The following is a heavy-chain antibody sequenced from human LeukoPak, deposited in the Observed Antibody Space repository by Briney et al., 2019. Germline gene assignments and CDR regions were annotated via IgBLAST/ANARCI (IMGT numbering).Heavy chain of an antibody. V-gene: IGHV3-9*01. CDR1: GFTLDDYP. CDR2: IKWNNDII. Sequence: GGSLRLSCAASGFTLDDYPMHWVRQAPGKGLEWVAGIKWNNDIIGYADSARGRFTISRDNAKNSLYLQMNSLRPEDTALYYCAKNRGNGYSRSIDYWGQGTLVTVPS. CDR3: AKNRGNGYSRSIDY. J-gene: IGHJ4*02. D-gene: IGHD2-21*01.